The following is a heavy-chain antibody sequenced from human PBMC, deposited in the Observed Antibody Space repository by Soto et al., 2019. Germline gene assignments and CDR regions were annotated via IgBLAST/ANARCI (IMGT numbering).Heavy chain of an antibody. CDR2: ISAYNGNT. J-gene: IGHJ6*02. CDR3: ARDAPRGYCSSTSCRNMDV. Sequence: ASVKVSCKASGYTFTSYGISWVRQAPGQGLEWMGWISAYNGNTNYAQKLQGRVTMTTDTSTSTAYMELRSLRSEDTAVYYCARDAPRGYCSSTSCRNMDVWGPGTTVTVSS. D-gene: IGHD2-2*01. V-gene: IGHV1-18*01. CDR1: GYTFTSYG.